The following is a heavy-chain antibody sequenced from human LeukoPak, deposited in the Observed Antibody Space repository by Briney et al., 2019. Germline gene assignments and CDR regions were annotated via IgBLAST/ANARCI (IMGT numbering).Heavy chain of an antibody. J-gene: IGHJ5*02. CDR1: GGSISSGGYS. V-gene: IGHV4-30-2*01. D-gene: IGHD6-13*01. CDR3: ARAPYSSTYNWFDP. CDR2: IYHSGST. Sequence: PSETLSLTCAVSGGSISSGGYSWSWIRQPPGKGLERIGYIYHSGSTYYNPSLKSRVTISVDRSKNQFSLKLSSVTAADTAVYYCARAPYSSTYNWFDPWGQGTLVTVSS.